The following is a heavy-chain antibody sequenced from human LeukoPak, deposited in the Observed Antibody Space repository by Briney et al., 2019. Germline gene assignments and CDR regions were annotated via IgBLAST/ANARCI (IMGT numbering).Heavy chain of an antibody. CDR1: GGSFSGYY. Sequence: SETLSLTCAVYGGSFSGYYWSWIRQPPGKGLEWIGEINHSGSTNYNPSLKSRVTISVDTSKNQFSLKLSSVTAADTAVYYCARHRGYSYGWSNWGQGTLVTVSS. J-gene: IGHJ4*02. D-gene: IGHD5-18*01. V-gene: IGHV4-34*01. CDR2: INHSGST. CDR3: ARHRGYSYGWSN.